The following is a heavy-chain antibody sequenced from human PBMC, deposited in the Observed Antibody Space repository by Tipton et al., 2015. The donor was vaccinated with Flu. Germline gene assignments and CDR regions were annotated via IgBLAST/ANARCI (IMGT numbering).Heavy chain of an antibody. V-gene: IGHV1-18*04. D-gene: IGHD2-15*01. CDR1: GYKFNTYG. CDR2: ISPYTGNT. J-gene: IGHJ4*02. CDR3: ARDRAQGVVLVTVTPVGDY. Sequence: QLVQSGGEVKKPGASVRVSCKVSGYKFNTYGLSWVRQAPGQGLEWMGWISPYTGNTEIARKFQGRVSMTTDTSTNTAYMELRSLKSDDTAVYFCARDRAQGVVLVTVTPVGDYWGQGTQVTVSA.